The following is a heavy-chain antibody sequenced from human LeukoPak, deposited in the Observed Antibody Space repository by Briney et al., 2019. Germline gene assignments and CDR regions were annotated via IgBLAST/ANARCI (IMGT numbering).Heavy chain of an antibody. CDR1: GFTFSSYA. D-gene: IGHD6-13*01. CDR3: ARARSVDLHNIAAAPYYYYMDV. V-gene: IGHV3-30-3*01. Sequence: PGRSLRLSCAASGFTFSSYAMHWVRQAPGKGLEWVAVISYDGSNKYYADSVKGRFTISRDNSKNTLYLQMNSLRAEDTAVYYCARARSVDLHNIAAAPYYYYMDVWGKGTTVTVSS. J-gene: IGHJ6*03. CDR2: ISYDGSNK.